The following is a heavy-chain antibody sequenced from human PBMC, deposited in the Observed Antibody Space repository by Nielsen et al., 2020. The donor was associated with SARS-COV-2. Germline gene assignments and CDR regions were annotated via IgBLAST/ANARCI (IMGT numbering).Heavy chain of an antibody. V-gene: IGHV3-7*01. CDR1: GFTFSSYW. CDR3: ARDRNGQRLVPGGMDV. CDR2: IKQDGSEK. Sequence: GESLKISCAASGFTFSSYWMSWVRQAPGKGLEWVANIKQDGSEKYYVDSVKGRFTISRDNAKNSLYLQMNSLRAEDTAVYYCARDRNGQRLVPGGMDVWGQGTTVTVSS. D-gene: IGHD6-13*01. J-gene: IGHJ6*02.